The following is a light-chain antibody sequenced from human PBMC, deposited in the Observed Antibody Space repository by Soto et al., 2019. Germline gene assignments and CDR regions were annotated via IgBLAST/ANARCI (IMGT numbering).Light chain of an antibody. V-gene: IGKV3-20*01. CDR2: GTS. CDR1: QSISRTF. Sequence: EIVLTQSPGTLSLSPGGRATLSCRATQSISRTFLAWYQQKPGQAPKLLIYGTSNRATGVPDRFSGSGSGTDFILNISRLEPEDFAVYYCQQYGESLYTLGQGTKLEIK. CDR3: QQYGESLYT. J-gene: IGKJ2*01.